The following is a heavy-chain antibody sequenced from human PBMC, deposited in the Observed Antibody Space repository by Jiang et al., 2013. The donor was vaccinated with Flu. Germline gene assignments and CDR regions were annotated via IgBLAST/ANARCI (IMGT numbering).Heavy chain of an antibody. CDR2: INAGNGNT. CDR3: ARAGGIAVAGMGLGY. V-gene: IGHV1-3*01. D-gene: IGHD6-19*01. CDR1: GYTFTSYA. J-gene: IGHJ4*02. Sequence: SVKVSCKASGYTFTSYAMHWVRQAPGQRLEWMGWINAGNGNTKYSQKFQGRVTITRDTSASTAYMELSSLRSEDTAVYYCARAGGIAVAGMGLGYWGQGTLVTVSS.